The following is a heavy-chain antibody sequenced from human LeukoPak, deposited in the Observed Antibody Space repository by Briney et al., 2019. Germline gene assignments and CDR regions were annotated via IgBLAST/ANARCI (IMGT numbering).Heavy chain of an antibody. D-gene: IGHD3-9*01. V-gene: IGHV3-30*18. CDR2: ISYDGSNK. CDR3: AKEGVSYDILTGHYYYYGMDV. CDR1: GFTFSSYG. J-gene: IGHJ6*02. Sequence: GGSLRLSCAASGFTFSSYGMHWVRQAPGKGLEWVAVISYDGSNKYYADSVKGRFTISRDNSKNTLYLQMNSLRAEDTAVYYCAKEGVSYDILTGHYYYYGMDVWGQGTTVTVSS.